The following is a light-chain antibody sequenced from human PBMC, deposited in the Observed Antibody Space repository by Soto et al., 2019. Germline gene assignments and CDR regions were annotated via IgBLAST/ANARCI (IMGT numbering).Light chain of an antibody. J-gene: IGKJ1*01. CDR1: QSVSSSY. V-gene: IGKV3-20*01. Sequence: EIVLRQSPGTLSLSPGERATLSCRASQSVSSSYLAWYKQKPGQAPRLLIYGASSRATGIPDRFSGSGSGTDFTLTISRLEPEDFAVYYCQQYGSSPWTFGQGTKV. CDR3: QQYGSSPWT. CDR2: GAS.